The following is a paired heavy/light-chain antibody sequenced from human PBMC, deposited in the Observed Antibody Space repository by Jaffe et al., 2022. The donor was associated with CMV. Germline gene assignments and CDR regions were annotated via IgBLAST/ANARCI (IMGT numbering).Heavy chain of an antibody. CDR1: GFSFSSST. CDR3: TRDGCSSTTCHSN. CDR2: ISSSSAYI. D-gene: IGHD2-2*01. Sequence: EVQLVESGGGLVKSGGSLRLSCAASGFSFSSSTMNWVRQAPGKGLEWVSIISSSSAYIDYADSVKGRFTISRDNAKNSLYLQMNSLRAEDTAVYYCTRDGCSSTTCHSNWGQGTLVTVSS. J-gene: IGHJ4*02. V-gene: IGHV3-21*01.
Light chain of an antibody. V-gene: IGLV1-51*02. CDR2: ENN. CDR3: GTWETSLSVWV. J-gene: IGLJ3*02. CDR1: NSNIGSNY. Sequence: QSVLTQPPSVSAAPGQKVTISCSGSNSNIGSNYVSWYQHLPGTVPKLLIYENNKRPSGIPDRFSASKSGTSATLGIAGLRTGDEADYYCGTWETSLSVWVFGGGTKLTVL.